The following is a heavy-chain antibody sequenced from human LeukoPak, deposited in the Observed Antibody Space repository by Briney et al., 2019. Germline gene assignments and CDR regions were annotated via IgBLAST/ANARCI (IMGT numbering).Heavy chain of an antibody. J-gene: IGHJ3*02. V-gene: IGHV3-21*01. CDR3: ARAILPVAIEEALNI. CDR2: ISNSGTFI. Sequence: GGSLRLSCAASGFTFSSYSMNWVRQAPGKGLEWVSSISNSGTFIYYADSVKGRFTISRDNAKNSLFLQMSSLRADDTAVYYCARAILPVAIEEALNIWGLGTMVIVSS. D-gene: IGHD2-15*01. CDR1: GFTFSSYS.